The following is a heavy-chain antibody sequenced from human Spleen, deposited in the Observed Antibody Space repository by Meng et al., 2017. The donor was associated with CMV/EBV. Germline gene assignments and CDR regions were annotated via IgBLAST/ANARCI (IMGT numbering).Heavy chain of an antibody. CDR3: ARGGGRGAFDI. Sequence: GESLKISCAASGFTFSSYWMHWVRQAPGKGLVWVSRINSDGSSTSYADSVKGRFTISRDNAKNTLYLQMNSLRAEDTAVYYCARGGGRGAFDIWGQGTMVTV. J-gene: IGHJ3*02. CDR1: GFTFSSYW. D-gene: IGHD3-16*01. CDR2: INSDGSST. V-gene: IGHV3-74*01.